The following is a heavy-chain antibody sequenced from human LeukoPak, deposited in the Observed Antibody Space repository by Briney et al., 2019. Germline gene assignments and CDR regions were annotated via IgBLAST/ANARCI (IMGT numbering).Heavy chain of an antibody. Sequence: PSETLSLTCTVSGGSISSSSYYWGWIRQPPGKGLEWIRSIYYSGSTYYNPSLKSRVTISVDTSKNQFSLKLSSMTAADTAVYYCARTGYCSSTSCYTAFDYWGQGTLVTVSS. CDR3: ARTGYCSSTSCYTAFDY. CDR1: GGSISSSSYY. J-gene: IGHJ4*02. D-gene: IGHD2-2*02. CDR2: IYYSGST. V-gene: IGHV4-39*07.